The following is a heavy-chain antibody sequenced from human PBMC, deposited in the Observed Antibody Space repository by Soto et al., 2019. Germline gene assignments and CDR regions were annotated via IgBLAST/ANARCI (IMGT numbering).Heavy chain of an antibody. CDR2: IYYTGTT. V-gene: IGHV4-39*01. CDR3: VRQGATAATLPLIWFDP. CDR1: GDSIRSGSYH. D-gene: IGHD2-2*02. J-gene: IGHJ5*02. Sequence: SETLSLTCTVSGDSIRSGSYHWGWIRQPPGKGLEWIGSIYYTGTTYYHPSLKSRVTISVDMSRNQISVKVGSVTAADTSTYYCVRQGATAATLPLIWFDPWGQGTLVTVSS.